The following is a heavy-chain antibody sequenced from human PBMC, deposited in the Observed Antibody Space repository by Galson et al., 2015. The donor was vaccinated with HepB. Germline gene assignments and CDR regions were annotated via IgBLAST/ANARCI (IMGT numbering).Heavy chain of an antibody. Sequence: SLRLSCAASGFTFSSYAMHWVRQAPGKGLEWVAVISYDGSNKYYADSVKGRFTISRDNSKNTLYLQMNSLRAEDTAVYYCAREHLYSYGAFDIWGQGTMVTVSS. CDR3: AREHLYSYGAFDI. V-gene: IGHV3-30-3*01. CDR1: GFTFSSYA. J-gene: IGHJ3*02. D-gene: IGHD3-10*01. CDR2: ISYDGSNK.